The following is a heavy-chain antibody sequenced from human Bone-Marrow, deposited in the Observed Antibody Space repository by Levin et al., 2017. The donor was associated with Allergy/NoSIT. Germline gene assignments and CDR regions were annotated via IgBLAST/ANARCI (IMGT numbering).Heavy chain of an antibody. CDR1: GFTFGSYA. D-gene: IGHD2-15*01. J-gene: IGHJ4*02. V-gene: IGHV3-23*01. CDR2: ISDDGGST. CDR3: AKDSFCSGPSCYSGFDA. Sequence: GGSLRLSCAASGFTFGSYAVSWVRQAPGKGLEWVSTISDDGGSTLYAESMKGRFTISRDNSKSTLYLQMNSLRAADTAVSYCAKDSFCSGPSCYSGFDAWGQGTLVTVSS.